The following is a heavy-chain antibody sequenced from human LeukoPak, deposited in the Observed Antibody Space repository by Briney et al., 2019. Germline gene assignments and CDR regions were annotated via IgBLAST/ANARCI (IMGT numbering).Heavy chain of an antibody. J-gene: IGHJ4*02. CDR2: ISSSSSYI. D-gene: IGHD2-2*01. V-gene: IGHV3-21*01. Sequence: GGSLRLSCAASGFTVSSNYMNWVRQAPGRGLEWVSSISSSSSYIYYADSVKGRFTISRDNARNPLYLQMNSLRAEDTAVYYCARDCSSTSCYLHYWGQGTLVTVSS. CDR1: GFTVSSNY. CDR3: ARDCSSTSCYLHY.